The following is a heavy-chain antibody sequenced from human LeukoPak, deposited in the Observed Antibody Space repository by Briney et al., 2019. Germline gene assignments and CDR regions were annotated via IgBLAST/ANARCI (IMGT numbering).Heavy chain of an antibody. Sequence: GGSLRLSCAASGFTFSNYGMKWVRQAPGKGLEWVSGITGNGATTYYADSVKGRFTISRDNSKNTLYLQMNSLRAEETVVYYCKGSSSAYYYYYYMDVWGKGSTVTVSS. D-gene: IGHD6-6*01. V-gene: IGHV3-23*01. CDR2: ITGNGATT. CDR3: KGSSSAYYYYYYMDV. CDR1: GFTFSNYG. J-gene: IGHJ6*03.